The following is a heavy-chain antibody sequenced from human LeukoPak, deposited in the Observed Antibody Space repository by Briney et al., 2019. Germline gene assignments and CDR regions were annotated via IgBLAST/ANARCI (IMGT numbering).Heavy chain of an antibody. CDR1: GGSFSGYY. D-gene: IGHD5-12*01. CDR3: ASGLYSGF. J-gene: IGHJ4*02. Sequence: SETLSLTCAVYGGSFSGYYWSWIRQPPGKGLEWIGEINHSGSTNYNPSLKSRVTISVDTSKNQFSLKLSSVTAADTAVYYCASGLYSGFWGQGTLVTVSS. CDR2: INHSGST. V-gene: IGHV4-34*01.